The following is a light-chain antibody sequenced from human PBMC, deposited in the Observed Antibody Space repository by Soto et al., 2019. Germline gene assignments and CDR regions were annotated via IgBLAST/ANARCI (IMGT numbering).Light chain of an antibody. Sequence: DIQMTQSPSSLSASVGDRVTITCQASQDISNYLNWYQQKPGKAPKLLIYDASNLETGVPSRFSGSGSGTDFTFTISSLQPEDIATYYCQQYDNLSLTFCGGTKVEIK. CDR3: QQYDNLSLT. CDR2: DAS. V-gene: IGKV1-33*01. CDR1: QDISNY. J-gene: IGKJ4*01.